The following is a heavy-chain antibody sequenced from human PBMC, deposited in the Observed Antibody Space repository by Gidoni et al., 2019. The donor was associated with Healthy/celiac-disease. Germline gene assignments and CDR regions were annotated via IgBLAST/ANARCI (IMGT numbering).Heavy chain of an antibody. CDR1: GYTLTELS. V-gene: IGHV1-24*01. Sequence: QVQLVQSGAEVKKPGASVKVSCKVSGYTLTELSRHWVRQAPGKGLEWMGGFDPEEGETIYAQKFQGRVTMTEDTSTDTVYMELSSLRSEDTAVYYCATLSPSGWYNDYWGQGTLVTVSS. CDR2: FDPEEGET. J-gene: IGHJ4*02. D-gene: IGHD6-19*01. CDR3: ATLSPSGWYNDY.